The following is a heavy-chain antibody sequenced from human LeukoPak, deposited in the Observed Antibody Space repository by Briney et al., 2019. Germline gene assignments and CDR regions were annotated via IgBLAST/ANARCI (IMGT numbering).Heavy chain of an antibody. CDR1: GFTFSNYW. CDR2: IKQDGSEK. J-gene: IGHJ4*02. D-gene: IGHD5-24*01. Sequence: GGSLRLSCAASGFTFSNYWMTWVRQAPGKGLEWVADIKQDGSEKLYVNSVRGRFTISRDNAKNTLYLQMNSLRAEDTAVYYCARIRNGFNNDYWGQGTLVTVSS. CDR3: ARIRNGFNNDY. V-gene: IGHV3-7*01.